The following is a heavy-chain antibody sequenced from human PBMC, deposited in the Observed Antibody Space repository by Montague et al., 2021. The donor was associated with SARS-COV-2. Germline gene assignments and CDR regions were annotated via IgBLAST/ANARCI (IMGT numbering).Heavy chain of an antibody. CDR3: AKDQVYSGSYFAD. V-gene: IGHV3-23*01. CDR1: GFTFSSYT. J-gene: IGHJ4*02. D-gene: IGHD1-26*01. Sequence: LSFSSSGFTFSSYTMSWVRQAPGKGLEWVLAITGSGGGTYYAGSVKGRFTISKDNSKNMLYLQTNSLRAGDTAVYYCAKDQVYSGSYFADWGQGTLVTVSS. CDR2: ITGSGGGT.